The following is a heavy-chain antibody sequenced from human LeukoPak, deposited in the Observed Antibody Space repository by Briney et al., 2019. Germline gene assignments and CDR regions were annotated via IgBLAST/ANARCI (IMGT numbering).Heavy chain of an antibody. CDR3: AKDLDCSSTSCYPDY. J-gene: IGHJ4*02. CDR2: IGGSGGST. D-gene: IGHD2-2*01. V-gene: IGHV3-23*01. CDR1: GFTFSTHA. Sequence: PGGSLRLSCAASGFTFSTHAMSWVRQAPGQGLEWVSAIGGSGGSTYYADSVKGRFTVSRDNSKNTLYLQMNSLRAEDTALYYCAKDLDCSSTSCYPDYWGQGTLVTVSS.